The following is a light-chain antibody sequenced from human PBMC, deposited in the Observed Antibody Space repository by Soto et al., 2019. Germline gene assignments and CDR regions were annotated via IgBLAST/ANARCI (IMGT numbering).Light chain of an antibody. CDR1: SCDVGGHNY. J-gene: IGLJ1*01. Sequence: QSVLTQPASVSGSPGQSITISCTGTSCDVGGHNYVSWYQQHPGRVPKLMIYEVGNRPSGVSNRFSGSKSGNTASLTISGLQTEDEADYYCSSYTSSSTYVFGTGTKVTVL. V-gene: IGLV2-14*01. CDR3: SSYTSSSTYV. CDR2: EVG.